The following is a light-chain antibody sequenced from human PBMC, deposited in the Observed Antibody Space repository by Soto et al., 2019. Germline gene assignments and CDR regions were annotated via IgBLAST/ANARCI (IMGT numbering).Light chain of an antibody. CDR3: QQSHSTPYT. CDR1: QSISTY. V-gene: IGKV1-39*01. CDR2: AAS. J-gene: IGKJ2*01. Sequence: DIQMTQSPSSLSASVGDRVTITCRASQSISTYLNWCQQRPGKAPRVLIYAASTLFGGVPSRFSGSGSGTDFTLTITSLQPEDFATYYCQQSHSTPYTFGQGTKLEIK.